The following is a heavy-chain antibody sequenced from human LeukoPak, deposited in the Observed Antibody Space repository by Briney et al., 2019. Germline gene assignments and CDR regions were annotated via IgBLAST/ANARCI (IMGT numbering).Heavy chain of an antibody. V-gene: IGHV3-48*03. Sequence: GGSLRLSCAASGFTFSTYEMNWVRQAPGKGLEWVSYISSSGSRIYYADSVKGRFTISRDNAKNSLYLQMNSLRAEDTAVYYCARDRINWNDGLDPWGQGTLVTVSS. J-gene: IGHJ5*02. CDR3: ARDRINWNDGLDP. CDR2: ISSSGSRI. CDR1: GFTFSTYE. D-gene: IGHD1-20*01.